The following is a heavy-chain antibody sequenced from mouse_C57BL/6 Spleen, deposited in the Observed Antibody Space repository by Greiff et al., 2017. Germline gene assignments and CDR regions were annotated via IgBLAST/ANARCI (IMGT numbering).Heavy chain of an antibody. V-gene: IGHV3-6*01. CDR2: ISYDGSN. J-gene: IGHJ4*01. CDR1: GYSITSGYY. Sequence: VQLKESGPGLVKPSQSLSLTCSVTGYSITSGYYWNWIRQFPGNKLEWMGYISYDGSNNYNPSLKNRISITRDTSKNQFFLKLNSVTTEDTATYYCAPMITTAGHYYAMDYWGQGTSVTVSS. D-gene: IGHD2-4*01. CDR3: APMITTAGHYYAMDY.